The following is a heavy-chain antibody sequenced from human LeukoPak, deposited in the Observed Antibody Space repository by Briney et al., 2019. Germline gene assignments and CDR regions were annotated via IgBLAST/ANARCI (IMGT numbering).Heavy chain of an antibody. J-gene: IGHJ5*02. CDR3: ARGRLGYCTGGVCYFGA. CDR1: GGPFSGYY. D-gene: IGHD2-8*02. Sequence: SETLSLTCAVYGGPFSGYYWSWIRQPPGKGLEWIGEINHSGSTNYNPSLKSRVTISVDTSKNQFSLKLSSVTAADTAVYYCARGRLGYCTGGVCYFGAWGQGTLVTVSS. CDR2: INHSGST. V-gene: IGHV4-34*01.